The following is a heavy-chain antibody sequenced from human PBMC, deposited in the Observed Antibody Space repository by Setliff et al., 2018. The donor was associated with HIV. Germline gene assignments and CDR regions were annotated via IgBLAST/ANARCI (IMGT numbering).Heavy chain of an antibody. D-gene: IGHD3-10*01. Sequence: GGSLRLSCAASGFTFSNYAMSWVRQAPGKGLEWVSTISGSGGNTHYADSVKGRFTVSRDNSRNILYLQMNSLRVEDTALYYCAKELEEGLWVGDHYFYYGMDVWGQGTMVTVSS. CDR2: ISGSGGNT. CDR3: AKELEEGLWVGDHYFYYGMDV. CDR1: GFTFSNYA. J-gene: IGHJ6*02. V-gene: IGHV3-23*01.